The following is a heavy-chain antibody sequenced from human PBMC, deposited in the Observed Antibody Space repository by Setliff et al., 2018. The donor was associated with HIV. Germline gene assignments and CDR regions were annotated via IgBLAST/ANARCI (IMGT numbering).Heavy chain of an antibody. V-gene: IGHV3-66*02. CDR3: ARDRVRITIFGVPSDPYYMDV. CDR2: IYSDGST. CDR1: GFTVSSNY. Sequence: PGGSLRLSCAASGFTVSSNYMSWVRQAPGKGLEWVSTIYSDGSTYHADSVKGRFTLSRDTSKNTLSLQMNSLRPEDTAVFYCARDRVRITIFGVPSDPYYMDVWGKGTTVTVSS. D-gene: IGHD3-3*01. J-gene: IGHJ6*03.